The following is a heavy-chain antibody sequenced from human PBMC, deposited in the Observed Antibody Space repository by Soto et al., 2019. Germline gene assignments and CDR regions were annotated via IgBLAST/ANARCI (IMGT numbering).Heavy chain of an antibody. CDR3: ARFRYSSGWYDYFDY. D-gene: IGHD6-19*01. V-gene: IGHV4-34*11. CDR2: IYYSGST. J-gene: IGHJ4*02. CDR1: GWSFSGYY. Sequence: SETLSLTCAVYGWSFSGYYWSWIRQPPGKGLEWIGYIYYSGSTEYNPSLKSRVTISVDTSKNQFSLKLRSVTAADTAVYYCARFRYSSGWYDYFDYWGQGTLVTVSS.